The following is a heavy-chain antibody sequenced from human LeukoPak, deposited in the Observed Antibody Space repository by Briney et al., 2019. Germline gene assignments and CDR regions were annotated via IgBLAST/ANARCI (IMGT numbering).Heavy chain of an antibody. Sequence: ASVKVSCKAPGYTFTSYYMHWVRQAPGQGLEWMGIINPSGGSTSYAQKFQGRVTMTRDMSTSTVYMELSSLRSEDTAVYYCARDSPSLYYDSSGFNYWGQGTLVTVSS. CDR3: ARDSPSLYYDSSGFNY. D-gene: IGHD3-22*01. J-gene: IGHJ4*02. CDR2: INPSGGST. V-gene: IGHV1-46*01. CDR1: GYTFTSYY.